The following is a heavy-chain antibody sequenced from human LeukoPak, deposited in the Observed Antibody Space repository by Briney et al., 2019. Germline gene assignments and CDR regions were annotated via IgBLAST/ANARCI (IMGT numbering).Heavy chain of an antibody. D-gene: IGHD1-26*01. J-gene: IGHJ4*02. CDR2: IIPIFGTV. V-gene: IGHV1-69*05. Sequence: SVKVSCKASGGTFSSYAISWVRQAPGQGLEWMGGIIPIFGTVNYAQKFQGRVTITTDESTSTAYMELSSLRSEDTAVYYCARVKMRASGSYYFDYWGQRTLVTVSS. CDR3: ARVKMRASGSYYFDY. CDR1: GGTFSSYA.